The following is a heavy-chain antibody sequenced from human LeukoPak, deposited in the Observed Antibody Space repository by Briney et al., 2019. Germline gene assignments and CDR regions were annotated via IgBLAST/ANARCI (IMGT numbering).Heavy chain of an antibody. CDR2: INTDGSST. CDR1: GFTFSSSW. D-gene: IGHD6-13*01. Sequence: GGSLRLSCAASGFTFSSSWMLWVRQAPGKGLLWVSRINTDGSSTSYADSVKGRFTISRDNAENTLCLQMNSLRAADTAVYYCAKVSSSWSGGAFDIWGQGTMVTVSS. V-gene: IGHV3-74*01. CDR3: AKVSSSWSGGAFDI. J-gene: IGHJ3*02.